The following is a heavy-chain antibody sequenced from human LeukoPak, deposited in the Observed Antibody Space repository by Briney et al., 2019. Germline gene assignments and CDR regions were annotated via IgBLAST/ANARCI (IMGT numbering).Heavy chain of an antibody. D-gene: IGHD3-22*01. CDR2: ISGSGGST. CDR3: AKDLFVTDYYDSSGYYFDY. J-gene: IGHJ4*02. Sequence: GGSLRLSCAASGFTFSSYAMSWVRQAPGKGLEWVSAISGSGGSTYYADSVKGRFTISRGNPKTTLYLQMNSLRAEDTAVYYCAKDLFVTDYYDSSGYYFDYWGQGTLVTVSS. CDR1: GFTFSSYA. V-gene: IGHV3-23*01.